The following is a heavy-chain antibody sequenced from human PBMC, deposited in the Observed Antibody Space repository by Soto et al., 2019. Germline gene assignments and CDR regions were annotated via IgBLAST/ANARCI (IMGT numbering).Heavy chain of an antibody. CDR3: ARDWALNTYFDY. CDR1: GDSISSPTFY. Sequence: PSETLSLTCIVSGDSISSPTFYWGWIRQPPGKGLEWIGSVYYNGRAHYNPSLRSRVTISVDTSENHFSLSLNSVTAADTAVYYCARDWALNTYFDYWGQGTLVTVSS. J-gene: IGHJ4*02. D-gene: IGHD3-16*01. V-gene: IGHV4-39*02. CDR2: VYYNGRA.